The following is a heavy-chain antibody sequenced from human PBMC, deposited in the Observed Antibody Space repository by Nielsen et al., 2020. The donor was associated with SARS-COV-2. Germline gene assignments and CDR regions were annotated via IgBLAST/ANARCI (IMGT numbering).Heavy chain of an antibody. CDR3: TRAGRSTAWPFGS. CDR2: IIPVFDTS. V-gene: IGHV1-69*06. Sequence: SVKVSCKASEDTFSSYSISWVRQAPGRGLEWMGGIIPVFDTSNYAQNFQGRVTITADKVTNTTYMELRSLRSEDTALYFCTRAGRSTAWPFGSWGQGTLVTVSS. J-gene: IGHJ4*02. CDR1: EDTFSSYS.